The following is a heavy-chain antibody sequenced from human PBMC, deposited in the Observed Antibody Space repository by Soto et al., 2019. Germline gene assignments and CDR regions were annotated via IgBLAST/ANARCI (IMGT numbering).Heavy chain of an antibody. CDR1: GGTFSSYA. V-gene: IGHV1-69*13. D-gene: IGHD1-26*01. CDR2: IIPIFGTA. Sequence: GASVKVSCKASGGTFSSYAISWVRQAPGQGLEWMGGIIPIFGTANYAQKFQGRVTITADESTSTAYMELSSLRSEDTAVYYCARGPIVGAYETRRGHAFDIWGQGTTVTVSS. CDR3: ARGPIVGAYETRRGHAFDI. J-gene: IGHJ3*02.